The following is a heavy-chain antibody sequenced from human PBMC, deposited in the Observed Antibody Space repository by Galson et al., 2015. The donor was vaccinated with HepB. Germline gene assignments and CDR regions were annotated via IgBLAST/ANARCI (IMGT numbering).Heavy chain of an antibody. V-gene: IGHV3-23*01. D-gene: IGHD6-19*01. CDR3: AKKWGSERGVAGSLD. CDR1: GFTFNSYV. Sequence: SLRLSCAASGFTFNSYVVGWVRQAPGKGLERVSSISASGRFTYYADSVKGRFTISRDNSKNTLYLQMNSLRAEDTAVYYCAKKWGSERGVAGSLDWGQGTLATVSS. J-gene: IGHJ4*02. CDR2: ISASGRFT.